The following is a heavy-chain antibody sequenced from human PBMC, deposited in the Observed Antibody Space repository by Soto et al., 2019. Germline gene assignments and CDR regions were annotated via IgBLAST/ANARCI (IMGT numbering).Heavy chain of an antibody. CDR1: GGIFTRYD. CDR3: AINEGRDVSTFDY. Sequence: QVQLVQSGAEVKTPGSSVKVSCKASGGIFTRYDIRWVRQAPGQGLEWMGAIIPIFGTANYAQQFQGRVTITAAATTSTAYMELSSLRSEDTAMYYCAINEGRDVSTFDYWGQGTLVTVSS. D-gene: IGHD3-10*02. J-gene: IGHJ4*02. V-gene: IGHV1-69*01. CDR2: IIPIFGTA.